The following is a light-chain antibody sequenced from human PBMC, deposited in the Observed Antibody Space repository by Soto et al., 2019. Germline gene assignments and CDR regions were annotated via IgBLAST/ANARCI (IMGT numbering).Light chain of an antibody. CDR2: AAS. CDR3: HQSLCTLGWT. J-gene: IGKJ1*01. Sequence: DMKMPQSPSSLSGSVGDRVSITCRAGQSSSTYLNWYQQKSGKPPKLLISAASSLQSGVGLRFSGSGSGTGFTLTISSLQPEDVATSDCHQSLCTLGWTFGQGTKVDIK. CDR1: QSSSTY. V-gene: IGKV1-39*01.